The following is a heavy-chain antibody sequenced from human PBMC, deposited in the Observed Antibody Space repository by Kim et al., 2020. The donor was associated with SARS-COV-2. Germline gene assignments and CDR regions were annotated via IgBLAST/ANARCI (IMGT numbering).Heavy chain of an antibody. J-gene: IGHJ4*02. CDR2: IKQDGSEK. Sequence: GGSLRLSCAASGFTFSSYWMSWVRQAPGKGLEWVANIKQDGSEKYYVDSVKGRFTISRDNAKNSLYLQMNSLRAEDTAVYYCARDLAYCGGDCFYFDYWGQGTLVTVSS. D-gene: IGHD2-21*02. CDR3: ARDLAYCGGDCFYFDY. V-gene: IGHV3-7*03. CDR1: GFTFSSYW.